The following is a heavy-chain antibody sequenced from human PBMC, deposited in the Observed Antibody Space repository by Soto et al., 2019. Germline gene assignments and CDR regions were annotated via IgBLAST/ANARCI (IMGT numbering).Heavy chain of an antibody. V-gene: IGHV1-8*01. CDR3: ARRKAGFSCSSRGSSYYGMDV. Sequence: ASVKVSCKASGYTFTSYDINWVRQATGQGLEWMGWMNPNSGNTGYAQKFQGRVTMTRNTSISTAYMELSSLRSEDTAVYYCARRKAGFSCSSRGSSYYGMDVWGQGSTVTVSS. D-gene: IGHD6-6*01. CDR2: MNPNSGNT. J-gene: IGHJ6*02. CDR1: GYTFTSYD.